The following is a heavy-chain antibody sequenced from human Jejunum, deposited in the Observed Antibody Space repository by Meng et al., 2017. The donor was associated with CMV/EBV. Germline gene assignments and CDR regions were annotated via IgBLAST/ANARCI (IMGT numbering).Heavy chain of an antibody. CDR2: MYYSGTT. Sequence: DSINNYYWSWIRQPPGKGLEWIGCMYYSGTTNYYNPSLKSRVTISVDTSKNQLSLKLSSVTAADTAVYFCARQRVSVVEGGSWFDPWGQGTLVTVSS. V-gene: IGHV4-59*01. CDR3: ARQRVSVVEGGSWFDP. J-gene: IGHJ5*02. CDR1: DSINNYY. D-gene: IGHD2-15*01.